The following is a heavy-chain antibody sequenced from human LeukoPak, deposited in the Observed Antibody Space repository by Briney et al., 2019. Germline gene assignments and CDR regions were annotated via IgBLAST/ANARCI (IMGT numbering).Heavy chain of an antibody. D-gene: IGHD2-21*01. CDR2: IHYTGST. CDR3: ARDTAIYRAFDI. CDR1: GGSINSYY. Sequence: SETLSLTCTVSGGSINSYYWSWIRQPPGKGLECIGYIHYTGSTNYNPSLKSRVTISVDTSKSQFSLKLSSVTAADTAVYYCARDTAIYRAFDIWDQGTMVTVSS. V-gene: IGHV4-59*12. J-gene: IGHJ3*02.